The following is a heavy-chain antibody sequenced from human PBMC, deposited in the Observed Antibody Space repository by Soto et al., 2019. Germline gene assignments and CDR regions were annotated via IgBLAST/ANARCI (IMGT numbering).Heavy chain of an antibody. CDR2: INHSGST. J-gene: IGHJ5*02. CDR1: GGSFSGYY. V-gene: IGHV4-34*01. Sequence: GPGHPSETLSLTCAVYGGSFSGYYWSWIRQPPGKGLEWIGEINHSGSTNYNPSLKSRVTISVDTSKNQFSLKLSSVTAADTAVYYCARGGVNSGWYHPKWLDPWGQGTLVTV. CDR3: ARGGVNSGWYHPKWLDP. D-gene: IGHD6-19*01.